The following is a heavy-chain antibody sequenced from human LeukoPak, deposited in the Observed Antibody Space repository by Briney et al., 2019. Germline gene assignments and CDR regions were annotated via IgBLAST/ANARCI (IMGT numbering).Heavy chain of an antibody. CDR2: MIPNSGNT. J-gene: IGHJ4*02. Sequence: ASVKVSCKASGYTFTSYDINWVRQATGQGLEWMGWMIPNSGNTGYAQKFQGRVTMTRNNSISTAYMELSSLRSEDTAVYYCARGYYDYVWGSYPLDYWGQGTLVTVSS. D-gene: IGHD3-16*02. CDR1: GYTFTSYD. V-gene: IGHV1-8*02. CDR3: ARGYYDYVWGSYPLDY.